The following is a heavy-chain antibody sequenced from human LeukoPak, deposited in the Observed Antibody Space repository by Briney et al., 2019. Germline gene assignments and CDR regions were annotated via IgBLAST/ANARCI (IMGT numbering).Heavy chain of an antibody. Sequence: GGSLRLSCAASGLTFIHYQMNWVRQATGKGLECVSYISRSGTTMYYEGSVKVRFDISRDNAKNSLYLQMNRVRAEDTAVYYCARTRIDGFDIWGQGTMVTVPS. CDR3: ARTRIDGFDI. V-gene: IGHV3-48*03. D-gene: IGHD2-15*01. CDR2: ISRSGTTM. J-gene: IGHJ3*02. CDR1: GLTFIHYQ.